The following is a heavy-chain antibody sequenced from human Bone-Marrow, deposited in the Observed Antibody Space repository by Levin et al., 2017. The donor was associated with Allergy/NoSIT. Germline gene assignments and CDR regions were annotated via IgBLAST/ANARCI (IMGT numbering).Heavy chain of an antibody. CDR3: AKSIRYGGGSTDAFDA. J-gene: IGHJ3*01. CDR1: GFTFDDYA. Sequence: PGGSLRLSCSASGFTFDDYAMHWVRHTPGRGLEWVSRINWDSSDIGYADSVKGRFTISRDKAKNFLYLEMNHLRQEDTALYYCAKSIRYGGGSTDAFDAWGQGTKVTVSS. V-gene: IGHV3-9*01. CDR2: INWDSSDI. D-gene: IGHD2-21*01.